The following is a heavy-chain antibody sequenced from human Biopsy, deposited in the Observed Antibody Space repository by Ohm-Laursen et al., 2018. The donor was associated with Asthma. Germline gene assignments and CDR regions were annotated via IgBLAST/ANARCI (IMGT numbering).Heavy chain of an antibody. V-gene: IGHV1-24*01. D-gene: IGHD4-17*01. CDR1: GYSLTDLS. Sequence: SVKVSCKISGYSLTDLSMHWVRQAPGQGLGWMGGHDHEEGGTVDARRFQGRVTMTEDTSTDTAYMELSSLSSDDTAVYYCASDFPKDYVRYNFQFWGQGTLVTVSS. CDR3: ASDFPKDYVRYNFQF. CDR2: HDHEEGGT. J-gene: IGHJ4*02.